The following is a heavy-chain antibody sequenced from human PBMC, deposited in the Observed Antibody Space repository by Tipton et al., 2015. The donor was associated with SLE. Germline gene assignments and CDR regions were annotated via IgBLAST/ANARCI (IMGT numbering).Heavy chain of an antibody. CDR1: GLTFDDYA. Sequence: SLRLSCAASGLTFDDYAMHWVRQVPGKGLELVSGINWNSENTGYADSVKGRFIISRDNAKKSLFLQMNSLRPEDTALYYCAKDSGSGWYNWFDPWGQGTLVTVSS. V-gene: IGHV3-9*01. D-gene: IGHD6-19*01. CDR3: AKDSGSGWYNWFDP. CDR2: INWNSENT. J-gene: IGHJ5*02.